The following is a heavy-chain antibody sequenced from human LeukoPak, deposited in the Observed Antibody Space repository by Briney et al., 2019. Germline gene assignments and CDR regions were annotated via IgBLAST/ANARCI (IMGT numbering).Heavy chain of an antibody. CDR2: IYWDDDK. V-gene: IGHV2-5*02. D-gene: IGHD3/OR15-3a*01. CDR3: AHRLGGLGNDAFDI. Sequence: SGPTLLKPTPTLTLTCTFSGFSLNTRGVGVDWIRQTPGKTLEWLALIYWDDDKSYSPSLKSRLTITKDTSKNQVVLTMTNIDPVDTATYYCAHRLGGLGNDAFDIWGQGTMVTVSS. CDR1: GFSLNTRGVG. J-gene: IGHJ3*02.